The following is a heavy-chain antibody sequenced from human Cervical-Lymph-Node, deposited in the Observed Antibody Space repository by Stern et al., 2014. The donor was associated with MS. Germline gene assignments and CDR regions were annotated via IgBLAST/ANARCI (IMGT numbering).Heavy chain of an antibody. V-gene: IGHV1-46*01. CDR3: VRVGGVFGVGSP. Sequence: VQLVESGAEVKKPGASVKLSCKASGYSFTSYYIHWVRQAPGQGLEWMGMIKPSGGTTRYTQNFQGGVAMTRDTSTNTVYMELSSLGSEDTAVYYCVRVGGVFGVGSPWGQGTLVTVSP. CDR2: IKPSGGTT. CDR1: GYSFTSYY. J-gene: IGHJ5*02. D-gene: IGHD3-3*01.